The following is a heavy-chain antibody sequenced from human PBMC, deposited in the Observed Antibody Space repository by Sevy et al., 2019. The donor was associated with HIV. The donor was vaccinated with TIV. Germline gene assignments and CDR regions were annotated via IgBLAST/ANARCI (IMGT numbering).Heavy chain of an antibody. J-gene: IGHJ6*02. D-gene: IGHD6-19*01. CDR3: ARDLRGLVMDNYYYSMDV. Sequence: GGSLRLSCAASGFAFRSYGMHWVRQAPGKGLEWVVVISYDGTNKYDVDSVKGRFTISRDNSKNTLYLQMNSLRVEDTAVYYCARDLRGLVMDNYYYSMDVWGQGTTVTVSS. V-gene: IGHV3-30*03. CDR1: GFAFRSYG. CDR2: ISYDGTNK.